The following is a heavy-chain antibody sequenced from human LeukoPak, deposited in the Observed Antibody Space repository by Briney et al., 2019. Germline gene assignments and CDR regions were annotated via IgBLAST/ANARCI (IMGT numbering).Heavy chain of an antibody. Sequence: GGSLRLSCAASGFTFSNSWMSWVRQTPGKGLEWVANINQDGTEKDSVDSVKGRFTISRDNANNSLYLQMNSLRAEDTALYYCASGGIYYGAAFDFWGQGSLVTVSS. CDR3: ASGGIYYGAAFDF. J-gene: IGHJ4*02. D-gene: IGHD1-26*01. CDR1: GFTFSNSW. CDR2: INQDGTEK. V-gene: IGHV3-7*03.